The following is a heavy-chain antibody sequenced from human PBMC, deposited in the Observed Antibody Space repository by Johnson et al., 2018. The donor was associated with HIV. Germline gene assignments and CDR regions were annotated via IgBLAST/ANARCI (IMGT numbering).Heavy chain of an antibody. CDR2: ISSRGSTI. V-gene: IGHV3-11*04. J-gene: IGHJ3*02. Sequence: QVQLVESGGGLVKPGGSLRLSCAASGFTFSYYYMSWIRQAPGKGLEWVSYISSRGSTIYYADSVKGRFTISRDNAKNALYVQRNSLRAEDTAVYYCARALTTDAFDIWGQGTMVTVSS. D-gene: IGHD4-17*01. CDR1: GFTFSYYY. CDR3: ARALTTDAFDI.